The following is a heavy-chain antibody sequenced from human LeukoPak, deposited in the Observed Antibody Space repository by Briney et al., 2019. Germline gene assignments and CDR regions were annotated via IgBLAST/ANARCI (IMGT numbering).Heavy chain of an antibody. CDR3: ARQKCTSTSCLTKDAFDI. Sequence: SETLSLTCTVSGSISSYYWSWIRQPPGKGLEWIGYIYTSGSTNYNPSLKSRVTISVDTSKNQFSLDLSSVTAADTAVYYCARQKCTSTSCLTKDAFDIWGQGTMVTVSS. J-gene: IGHJ3*02. D-gene: IGHD2-2*01. CDR1: GSISSYY. CDR2: IYTSGST. V-gene: IGHV4-4*09.